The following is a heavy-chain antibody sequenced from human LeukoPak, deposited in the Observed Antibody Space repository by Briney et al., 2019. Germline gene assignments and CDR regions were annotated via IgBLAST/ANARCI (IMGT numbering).Heavy chain of an antibody. Sequence: GGSLRLSCAGSGFTFANTWMNWVRQAPGKGLEWVSSISNSGSYIYYADSVKGRFTISRDNAKNSLYLQMNSLRAEDTAVYYCANHLACGSTSCPPFDYWGQGTLVTVSS. CDR1: GFTFANTW. V-gene: IGHV3-21*01. CDR3: ANHLACGSTSCPPFDY. D-gene: IGHD2-2*01. J-gene: IGHJ4*02. CDR2: ISNSGSYI.